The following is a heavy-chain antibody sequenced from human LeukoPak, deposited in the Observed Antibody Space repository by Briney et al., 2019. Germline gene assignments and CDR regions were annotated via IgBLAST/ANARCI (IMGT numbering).Heavy chain of an antibody. D-gene: IGHD3-10*02. J-gene: IGHJ6*02. V-gene: IGHV6-1*01. Sequence: SQTLSLTCAISGESVSSNNAARSWIRQSPSRGLEWLGRTYYRSKWYNEYAVSEKGRISISPDTSKNQFSLQLNSVTPEDTAVYYCARVGGMFAYGMDVWGQGTTVTVSS. CDR2: TYYRSKWYN. CDR3: ARVGGMFAYGMDV. CDR1: GESVSSNNAA.